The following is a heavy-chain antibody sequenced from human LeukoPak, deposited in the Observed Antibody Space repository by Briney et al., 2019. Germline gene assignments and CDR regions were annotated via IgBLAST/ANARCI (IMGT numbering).Heavy chain of an antibody. J-gene: IGHJ6*04. D-gene: IGHD3-10*02. V-gene: IGHV3-48*03. CDR1: GFTFSSYE. CDR2: ISSSGSTI. CDR3: AELGITMIGGV. Sequence: GGSLRLSCAASGFTFSSYEMNWVRQAPGKGLEWVSYISSSGSTIYYADSVKGRLTISRDNAKNSLYLQMNGLRAEDTAVYYCAELGITMIGGVWGKGTTVTISS.